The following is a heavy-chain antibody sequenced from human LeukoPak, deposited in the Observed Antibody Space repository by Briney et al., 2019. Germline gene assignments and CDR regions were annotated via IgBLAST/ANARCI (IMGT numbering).Heavy chain of an antibody. CDR3: VRHYSSSSGDWFDP. J-gene: IGHJ5*02. Sequence: PSETLSLTCTVSGGSISSYYWSWIRQPPGKGLEWIGYIYYSGSTNYNPSLRSRVTISVDTSKNQFSLKLRSVTAADTAVYYCVRHYSSSSGDWFDPWGQGTLVTVTS. CDR2: IYYSGST. V-gene: IGHV4-59*08. CDR1: GGSISSYY. D-gene: IGHD6-6*01.